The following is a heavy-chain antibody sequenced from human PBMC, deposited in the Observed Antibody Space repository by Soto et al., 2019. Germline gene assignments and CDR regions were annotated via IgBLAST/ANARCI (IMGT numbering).Heavy chain of an antibody. CDR2: IYYSGST. CDR1: GGSVSSGSYY. Sequence: SETLSLTCTVSGGSVSSGSYYWSWIRQPPGMGLEGIGYIYYSGSTNYNPSLKSRVTISADKSIGTAYLQWSSLKASDTAMYYCARPGAARRDFNFDYWGQGTLVTVSS. CDR3: ARPGAARRDFNFDY. V-gene: IGHV4-61*03. J-gene: IGHJ4*02. D-gene: IGHD6-6*01.